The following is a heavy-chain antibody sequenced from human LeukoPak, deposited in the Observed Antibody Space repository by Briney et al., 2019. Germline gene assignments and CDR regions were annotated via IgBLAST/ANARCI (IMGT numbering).Heavy chain of an antibody. J-gene: IGHJ4*02. CDR2: IKQDGSEK. CDR1: GVTFSSYW. V-gene: IGHV3-7*03. D-gene: IGHD1-26*01. CDR3: ARDGLVHNEEPPDY. Sequence: PGGSRRLSCAASGVTFSSYWMSWVRQAPGKGLEWVANIKQDGSEKYYVDSVKGRFTISRDNAKNSLYLQMNSLRAEDTAVYYCARDGLVHNEEPPDYWGQGTLVTVSS.